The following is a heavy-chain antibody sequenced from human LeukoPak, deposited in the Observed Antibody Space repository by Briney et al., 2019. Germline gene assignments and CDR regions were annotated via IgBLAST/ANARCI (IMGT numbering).Heavy chain of an antibody. D-gene: IGHD3-22*01. CDR2: IYYSGST. V-gene: IGHV4-59*01. CDR1: GGSISSYY. CDR3: ARGTPTFNYYDSSPYYSFYFDY. Sequence: SGPTLVKPSETLSLTCTVSGGSISSYYWSWIRQPPGKGLEWIGYIYYSGSTNYNPSLKSRVTISVDTSKNQFSLKLSSVTAADTAVYYCARGTPTFNYYDSSPYYSFYFDYWGQGALVTVSS. J-gene: IGHJ4*02.